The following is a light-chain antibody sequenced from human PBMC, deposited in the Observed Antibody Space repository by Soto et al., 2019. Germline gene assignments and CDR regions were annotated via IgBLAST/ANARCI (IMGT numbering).Light chain of an antibody. CDR1: QSVGTY. J-gene: IGKJ4*01. V-gene: IGKV3-11*01. CDR2: DAS. Sequence: EIVLTQSPATLSLSPGERATLSCKASQSVGTYLIWYQQKPGQPPRLLIYDASTRATGIPARFSGSGSGTDFTLTISSLEPEDFAVYYCQQRYKWPPVTFGGGTKVEVK. CDR3: QQRYKWPPVT.